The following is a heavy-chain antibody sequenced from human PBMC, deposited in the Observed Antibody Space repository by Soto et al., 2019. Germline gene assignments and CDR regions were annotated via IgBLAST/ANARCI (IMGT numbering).Heavy chain of an antibody. D-gene: IGHD4-17*01. CDR2: IYYSGST. Sequence: PLEILSLTCTVSGGSISSGDSYWSWIRQPPGKGLEWIGYIYYSGSTYYNPSLKSRVTISVDTSKNQFSLKLSSVTAADTAVYYCASHDYAHYGIDVWGQGTTVTVS. CDR3: ASHDYAHYGIDV. J-gene: IGHJ6*02. CDR1: GGSISSGDSY. V-gene: IGHV4-30-4*01.